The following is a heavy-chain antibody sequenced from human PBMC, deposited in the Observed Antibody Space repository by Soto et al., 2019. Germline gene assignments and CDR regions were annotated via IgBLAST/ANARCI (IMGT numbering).Heavy chain of an antibody. CDR1: GGTFSSYT. Sequence: QVQLVQSGAEVKKPGSSVKVSCKASGGTFSSYTISWVRQAPGQGPEWMGRIIPILGIANYAQKFQGRVTITADKSTSTAYMELSSLRSEDTAVYYCAIERREIDYWGQGTLVTVSS. CDR3: AIERREIDY. V-gene: IGHV1-69*02. J-gene: IGHJ4*02. CDR2: IIPILGIA.